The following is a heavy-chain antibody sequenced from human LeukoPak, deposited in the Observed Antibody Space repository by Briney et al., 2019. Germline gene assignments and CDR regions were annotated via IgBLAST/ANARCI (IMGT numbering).Heavy chain of an antibody. Sequence: ASVKVSCEASGYTFTGYYMHWVRQAPGQGLEWMGWISAYNGNTNYAQKLQGRVTMTTETSTSTAYMELRSLRSDDTAVYYCARDPSGGSSYFDYWGEGTLVTVSS. J-gene: IGHJ4*02. CDR3: ARDPSGGSSYFDY. V-gene: IGHV1-18*04. D-gene: IGHD2-15*01. CDR2: ISAYNGNT. CDR1: GYTFTGYY.